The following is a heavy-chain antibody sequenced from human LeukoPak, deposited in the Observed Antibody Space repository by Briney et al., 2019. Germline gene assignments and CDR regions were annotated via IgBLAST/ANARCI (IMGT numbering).Heavy chain of an antibody. CDR3: ARSQVGYGSGSYYLRPTFDY. CDR2: ISAYNGNT. CDR1: GYTFTSYG. J-gene: IGHJ4*02. Sequence: ASAKVSCKASGYTFTSYGISWVRQAPGQGLEWMDWISAYNGNTNYAQKLQGRVTVTTDTSTSTAYMELRSLRSDDTAVYYCARSQVGYGSGSYYLRPTFDYWGQGTLVTVSS. D-gene: IGHD3-10*01. V-gene: IGHV1-18*01.